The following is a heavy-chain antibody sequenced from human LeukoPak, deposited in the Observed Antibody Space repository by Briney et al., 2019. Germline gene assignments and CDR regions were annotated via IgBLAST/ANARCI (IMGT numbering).Heavy chain of an antibody. CDR3: AKLSKVDSGSYLGFDY. CDR2: ISGSGGST. V-gene: IGHV3-23*01. D-gene: IGHD1-26*01. J-gene: IGHJ4*02. CDR1: GFTFSSYA. Sequence: GGSLRLSCAASGFTFSSYAMSWVRQAPGKGLEWVSAISGSGGSTYYADSVKGRFTISRDNSKNTLYLQMNSLRAEDTAVYYCAKLSKVDSGSYLGFDYWGQGTLVTVSS.